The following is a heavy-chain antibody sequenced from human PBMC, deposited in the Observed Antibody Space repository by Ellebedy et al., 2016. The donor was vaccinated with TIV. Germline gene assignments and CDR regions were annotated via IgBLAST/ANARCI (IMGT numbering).Heavy chain of an antibody. CDR1: GFTFSSYW. CDR3: AKDRGLNYYGSGSTYAMDV. J-gene: IGHJ6*02. CDR2: ISGGGGST. V-gene: IGHV3-23*01. D-gene: IGHD3-10*01. Sequence: GESLKISXAASGFTFSSYWMHWVRQAPGKGLEWVSIISGGGGSTYYADSVKGRFTISRDNSKNTLYLQMNSLRAEDTAVYYCAKDRGLNYYGSGSTYAMDVWGQGTTVTVSS.